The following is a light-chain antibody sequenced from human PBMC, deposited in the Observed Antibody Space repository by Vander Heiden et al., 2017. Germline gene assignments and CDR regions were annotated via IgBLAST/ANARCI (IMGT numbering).Light chain of an antibody. V-gene: IGLV4-60*03. CDR3: ETWDSNTRV. J-gene: IGLJ3*02. Sequence: QPALTHSSSASASLGPSVKLTCTLSSGHSSYIIAWHQQQPGKAPRYLMKLEGSGNYNKGSEIPDRFSGSSSGADRYLTISNLQSEDEADYYCETWDSNTRVFGGGTKLTVL. CDR2: LEGSGNY. CDR1: SGHSSYI.